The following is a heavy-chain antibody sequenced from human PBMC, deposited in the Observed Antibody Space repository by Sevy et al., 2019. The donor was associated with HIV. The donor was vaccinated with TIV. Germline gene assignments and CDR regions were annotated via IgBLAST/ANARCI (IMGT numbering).Heavy chain of an antibody. D-gene: IGHD2-15*01. Sequence: ASVKVSCKASGGTFSSYAISWVRQAPGQGLEWMGGIIPIFGTANYAQKFQGRVTITADESTSTAYMELSSLRSEDTAVYYCARGSGPLSYYYGMDVWCQGTTVTVSS. CDR2: IIPIFGTA. CDR1: GGTFSSYA. J-gene: IGHJ6*02. CDR3: ARGSGPLSYYYGMDV. V-gene: IGHV1-69*13.